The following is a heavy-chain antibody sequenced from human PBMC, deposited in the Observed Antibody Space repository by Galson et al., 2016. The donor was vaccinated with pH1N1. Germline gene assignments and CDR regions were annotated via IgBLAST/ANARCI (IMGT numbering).Heavy chain of an antibody. CDR1: GDSINSSPYY. J-gene: IGHJ4*02. CDR2: IYYTGSA. Sequence: SETLSLSCTVSGDSINSSPYYWGWIRQPPGKGLEWIGTIYYTGSAYYSAFLRSRVTMSVDTSRNQFSLHLTSVTAADTAVYYCARGGSIYTSGGIDYWGQGTLVTVSS. V-gene: IGHV4-39*01. CDR3: ARGGSIYTSGGIDY. D-gene: IGHD2-21*01.